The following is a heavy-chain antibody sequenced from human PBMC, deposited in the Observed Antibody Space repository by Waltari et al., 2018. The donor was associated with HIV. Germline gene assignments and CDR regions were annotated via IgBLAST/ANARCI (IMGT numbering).Heavy chain of an antibody. J-gene: IGHJ5*01. Sequence: EVRLVQSGAVIKRPGDSLKISCKTAGYTFTSYWIGGVGQTAGRGLVWIGVIYPQSGRVQHNPAFQGRVGISTGWSTRTASREWRSLTALDTGIYYCARRPDYGGDWFGSWGQGTLVSVSS. V-gene: IGHV5-51*03. CDR2: IYPQSGRV. CDR1: GYTFTSYW. CDR3: ARRPDYGGDWFGS. D-gene: IGHD3-10*01.